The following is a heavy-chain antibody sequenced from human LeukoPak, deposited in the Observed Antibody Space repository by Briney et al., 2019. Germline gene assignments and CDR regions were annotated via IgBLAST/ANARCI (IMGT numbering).Heavy chain of an antibody. CDR2: INGDGRTA. Sequence: GGSLRLSCAASGFTFDDYAMHWVRQAPGKGLEWVSLINGDGRTAYYADSVKGRFTISRDSSKNAVYLRMNSLRADDTAVYYCARGGGVEAAMALDYWGQGTLVAVSS. D-gene: IGHD5-18*01. J-gene: IGHJ4*02. CDR3: ARGGGVEAAMALDY. V-gene: IGHV3-43*02. CDR1: GFTFDDYA.